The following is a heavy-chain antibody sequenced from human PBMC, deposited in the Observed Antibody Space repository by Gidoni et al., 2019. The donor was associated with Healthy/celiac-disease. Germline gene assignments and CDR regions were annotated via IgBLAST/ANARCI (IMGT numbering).Heavy chain of an antibody. Sequence: EVQLVQSGAEVKQPGESLRIYCKGSGYSFTSYWINWVRQMPGKGLEWMGRIDPSDSYINHSPSFQGHVTISADKSISTAYLQGSSLKASDTAMYYCASPRPNSDYWGQGTLVTVSS. CDR2: IDPSDSYI. V-gene: IGHV5-10-1*03. CDR3: ASPRPNSDY. D-gene: IGHD7-27*01. J-gene: IGHJ4*02. CDR1: GYSFTSYW.